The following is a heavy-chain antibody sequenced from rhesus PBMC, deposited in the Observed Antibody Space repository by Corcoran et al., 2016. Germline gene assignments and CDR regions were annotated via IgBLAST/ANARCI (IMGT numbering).Heavy chain of an antibody. Sequence: QVQLQESGPGLVKPSETLSLTCAVSGYSISSNYWSWIRQPQGKGLEWIRIIYGSSGSTYYNPSLKSLVTISTDTSKNQFSLKLSSVTAADTAVYYCARGAGWNYGYWYFDLWGPGTPITVSS. CDR1: GYSISSNY. CDR2: IYGSSGST. CDR3: ARGAGWNYGYWYFDL. D-gene: IGHD1-1*01. J-gene: IGHJ2*01. V-gene: IGHV4-147*01.